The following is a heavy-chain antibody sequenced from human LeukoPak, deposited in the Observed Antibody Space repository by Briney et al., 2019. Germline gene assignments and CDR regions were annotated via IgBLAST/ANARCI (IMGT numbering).Heavy chain of an antibody. Sequence: SETLSLTCTVSGGSISSRRYYWGWIRQPPGKGREWIGTIYYTGRTHYNPSLKSRVPISVDTYKNQFSLKLSSVTAADTAVYYCAREPPLKYYYDSSGYYEYWGQGTLVTVSS. J-gene: IGHJ4*02. CDR3: AREPPLKYYYDSSGYYEY. CDR1: GGSISSRRYY. V-gene: IGHV4-39*07. CDR2: IYYTGRT. D-gene: IGHD3-22*01.